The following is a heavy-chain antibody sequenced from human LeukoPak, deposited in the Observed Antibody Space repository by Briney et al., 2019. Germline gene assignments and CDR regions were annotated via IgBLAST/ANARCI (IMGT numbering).Heavy chain of an antibody. CDR2: IKQDGSEK. CDR1: GFTFSSYA. V-gene: IGHV3-7*01. CDR3: AKDSYSKGDF. Sequence: GGSLRLSCAASGFTFSSYAMSWVRQAPGKGLEWVANIKQDGSEKYYVDSVKGRFTISRDNAKNSLYLQMNSLRAEDTAVYYCAKDSYSKGDFWGQGVLVTVSS. D-gene: IGHD6-13*01. J-gene: IGHJ4*02.